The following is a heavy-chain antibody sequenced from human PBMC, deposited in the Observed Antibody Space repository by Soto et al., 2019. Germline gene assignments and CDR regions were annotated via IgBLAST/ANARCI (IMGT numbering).Heavy chain of an antibody. D-gene: IGHD6-13*01. CDR3: ARGQGSSSSWSLEEDYYYYYMDV. V-gene: IGHV3-9*01. J-gene: IGHJ6*03. CDR2: ISWNSGSI. CDR1: GFTFDDYA. Sequence: GGSLRLSCAASGFTFDDYAMHWVRQAPGKGLEWVSGISWNSGSIGYADSVKGRFTISRDNANNSLYLQMNSLRAEDTALYYCARGQGSSSSWSLEEDYYYYYMDVWGKGTTVTVAS.